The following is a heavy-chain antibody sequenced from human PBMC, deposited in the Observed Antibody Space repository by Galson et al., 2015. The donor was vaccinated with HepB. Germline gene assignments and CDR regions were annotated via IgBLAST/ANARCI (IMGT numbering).Heavy chain of an antibody. D-gene: IGHD5-18*01. V-gene: IGHV3-49*04. J-gene: IGHJ4*02. CDR3: TRTLEGYSYGFDY. Sequence: SLRLSCAASGFTFGDYAMSWVRQAPGKGLEWVGFIRSKAYGGTTEYAASMKGRFTISRDDSKSIAYLQMNSLKTEDTAVYYCTRTLEGYSYGFDYWGQGTLVTVSS. CDR2: IRSKAYGGTT. CDR1: GFTFGDYA.